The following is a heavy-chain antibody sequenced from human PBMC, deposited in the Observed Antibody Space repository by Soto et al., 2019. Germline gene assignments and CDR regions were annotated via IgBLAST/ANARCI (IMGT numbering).Heavy chain of an antibody. J-gene: IGHJ4*02. CDR3: AKGGSGYYNY. CDR1: GFTFSTYW. Sequence: EVQLVESGGGLVQPGGSLRLSCGASGFTFSTYWMAWVRQGPGKGLVWVSRIKSDGTSTSYADSMKGRFTISRDNAKNTLYLQMNSLKAEDTAVYYCAKGGSGYYNYWGQGTLVTVSS. V-gene: IGHV3-74*01. D-gene: IGHD3-22*01. CDR2: IKSDGTST.